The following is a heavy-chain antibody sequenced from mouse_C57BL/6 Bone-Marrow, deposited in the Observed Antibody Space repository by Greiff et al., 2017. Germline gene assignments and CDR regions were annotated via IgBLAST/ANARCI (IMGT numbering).Heavy chain of an antibody. J-gene: IGHJ2*01. CDR2: ISSGSSTI. V-gene: IGHV5-17*01. CDR3: ARPYYYGSLDY. CDR1: GFTFSDYG. Sequence: DVKLVESGGGLVKPGGSLKLSCAASGFTFSDYGMHWVRQAPEKGLEWVAYISSGSSTIYYADTVKGRFTISRDNAKNTLFLQMTSLRSEDTAMYYCARPYYYGSLDYWGQGTTLTVSS. D-gene: IGHD1-1*01.